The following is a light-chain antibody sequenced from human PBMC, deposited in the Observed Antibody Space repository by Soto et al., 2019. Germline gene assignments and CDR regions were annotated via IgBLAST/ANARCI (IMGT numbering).Light chain of an antibody. CDR1: QSVSSSD. Sequence: EIVLTQFPGTLSLSPGERATLSCRASQSVSSSDLAWYQQKPGQAPRLLIYGTSSRATGIPDRFSGSGSGTDFPLTISRREPEDFAVYYCQQYGTSRTFAQGTKVKMK. J-gene: IGKJ1*01. V-gene: IGKV3-20*01. CDR3: QQYGTSRT. CDR2: GTS.